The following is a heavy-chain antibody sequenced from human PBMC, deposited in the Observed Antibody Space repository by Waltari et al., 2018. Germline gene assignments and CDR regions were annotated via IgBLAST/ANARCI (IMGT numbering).Heavy chain of an antibody. Sequence: QVQLQESGPGLVKPSQTLSLTCTVSGGSISSGSYYWSWIRQPAGKGLEWIGRIYTSGSNNYNPSLKSRVTISVDTSKNQCSLKLSAVTAADTAVYYCAREGSWYDYWGQGTLVTVSS. CDR1: GGSISSGSYY. CDR3: AREGSWYDY. V-gene: IGHV4-61*02. J-gene: IGHJ4*02. CDR2: IYTSGSN. D-gene: IGHD6-13*01.